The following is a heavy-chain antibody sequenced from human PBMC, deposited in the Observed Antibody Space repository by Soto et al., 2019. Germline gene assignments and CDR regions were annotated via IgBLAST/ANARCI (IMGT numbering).Heavy chain of an antibody. CDR2: ISASGGYT. CDR1: GFSLRDNW. Sequence: QVQLIESGGGLVKPGGSLRLSCIASGFSLRDNWMTWIRQAPGKGLEWVSYISASGGYTIYADSLKGRFTISRDTARNSLWLQMNSLTVEDTAVYYCARSSGWRQVGVYKYGLDVWGLGTTVIVSS. V-gene: IGHV3-11*06. CDR3: ARSSGWRQVGVYKYGLDV. D-gene: IGHD3-10*01. J-gene: IGHJ6*02.